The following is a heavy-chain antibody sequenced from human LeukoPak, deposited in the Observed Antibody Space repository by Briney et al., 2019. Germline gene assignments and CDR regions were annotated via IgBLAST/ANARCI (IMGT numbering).Heavy chain of an antibody. V-gene: IGHV1-69*04. CDR1: GYTFTSYG. CDR3: ARSGYSSGWYALESDY. Sequence: ASVKVSCKASGYTFTSYGISWVRQAPGQGLEWMGRIIPILGIANYAQKFQGRVTITADKSTSTAYMELSSLRSEDTAVYYCARSGYSSGWYALESDYWGQGTLVTVSS. D-gene: IGHD6-19*01. CDR2: IIPILGIA. J-gene: IGHJ4*02.